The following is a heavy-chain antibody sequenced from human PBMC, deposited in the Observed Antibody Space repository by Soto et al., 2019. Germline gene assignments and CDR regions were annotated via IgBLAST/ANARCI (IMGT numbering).Heavy chain of an antibody. CDR1: GGTFSSAT. CDR3: ARGKDCSTTSCYSPNWFDP. V-gene: IGHV1-69*02. J-gene: IGHJ5*02. CDR2: IIPLLGIR. Sequence: QVQLVHSGAEVKKPGSSVKVSCRDSGGTFSSATFVWVRQAPGQGLEWMGRIIPLLGIRNYAQKFQGRVTITADIFTSTAYMELSSLRSDDTAVYYCARGKDCSTTSCYSPNWFDPWGQGTLVTVSS. D-gene: IGHD2-2*01.